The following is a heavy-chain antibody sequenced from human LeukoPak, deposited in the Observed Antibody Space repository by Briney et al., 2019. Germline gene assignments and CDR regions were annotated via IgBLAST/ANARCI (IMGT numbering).Heavy chain of an antibody. D-gene: IGHD1-26*01. CDR2: ISSSSSTI. Sequence: GGSLRLSCAASGFTFSTYSMNWVRQAPGKGLEWVSYISSSSSTIYYADSVKGRFTISRDNAKNSLYLQMNSLRAEDAAVYYCARDRGPTPYSGSQYLNFDYWGQGTLVTVSS. CDR3: ARDRGPTPYSGSQYLNFDY. V-gene: IGHV3-48*01. CDR1: GFTFSTYS. J-gene: IGHJ4*02.